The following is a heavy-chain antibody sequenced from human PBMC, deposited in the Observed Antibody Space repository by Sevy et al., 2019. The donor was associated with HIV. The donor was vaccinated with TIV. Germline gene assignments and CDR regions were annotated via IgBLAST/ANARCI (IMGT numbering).Heavy chain of an antibody. J-gene: IGHJ1*01. CDR3: TTGTPRGTGDRYQH. CDR1: GFTFSNAW. V-gene: IGHV3-15*07. CDR2: IKSKTAGGTT. Sequence: GGSLRLSCAASGFTFSNAWMNWVRQAPGKGLEWVGRIKSKTAGGTTDYAAPVKGRFTISRDDSKNTVFLQMNSLKTEDIAMYYCTTGTPRGTGDRYQHWGQGTLVTVSS. D-gene: IGHD1-1*01.